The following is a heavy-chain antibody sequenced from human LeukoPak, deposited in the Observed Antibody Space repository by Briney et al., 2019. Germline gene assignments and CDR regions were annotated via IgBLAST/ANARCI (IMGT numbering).Heavy chain of an antibody. J-gene: IGHJ4*02. V-gene: IGHV4-39*01. CDR1: GGSISSSSYY. CDR3: ARLLGSFWFGELHIDY. CDR2: IYYSGST. D-gene: IGHD3-10*01. Sequence: PSETLSLTCTVSGGSISSSSYYWGWIRQPPGKGLEWIGSIYYSGSTYYNPSLKSRVTISVDTSKNQFSLKLSSVTAADTAVYYCARLLGSFWFGELHIDYWGQGTLVTVSS.